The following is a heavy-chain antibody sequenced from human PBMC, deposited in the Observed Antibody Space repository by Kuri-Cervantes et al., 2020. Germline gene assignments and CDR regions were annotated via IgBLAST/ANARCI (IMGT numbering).Heavy chain of an antibody. CDR2: INSDGSST. D-gene: IGHD3-3*01. Sequence: GESLQISCAASGFTFSSYWMHWVRRAPGKGLVWVSRINSDGSSTSYADSVKGRFTISRDNAKNTLYLQMNSLRAEDTAVYYCARGYDFWSGYWVGMDVWGQGTTVTVSS. CDR3: ARGYDFWSGYWVGMDV. V-gene: IGHV3-74*01. J-gene: IGHJ6*02. CDR1: GFTFSSYW.